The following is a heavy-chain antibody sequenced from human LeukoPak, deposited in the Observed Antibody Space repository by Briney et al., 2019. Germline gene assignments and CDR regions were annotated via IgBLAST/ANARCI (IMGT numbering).Heavy chain of an antibody. V-gene: IGHV3-7*01. Sequence: GGSLRLSCAASGFTFSSYEMNWVRQAPGKGLEWVANIKQDGSEKYYVDSVKGRFTISRDNAKNSLYLQMNSLRAEDTAVYYCARDSWSFLAAGQIFFDYWGQGTLVTVSS. D-gene: IGHD6-13*01. CDR2: IKQDGSEK. CDR1: GFTFSSYE. J-gene: IGHJ4*02. CDR3: ARDSWSFLAAGQIFFDY.